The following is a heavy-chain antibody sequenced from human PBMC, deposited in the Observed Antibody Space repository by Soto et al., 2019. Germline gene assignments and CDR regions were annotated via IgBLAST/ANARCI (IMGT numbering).Heavy chain of an antibody. CDR2: INHSGST. D-gene: IGHD3-3*01. CDR3: ARGRGYDFWSGYFTDNWFDP. Sequence: PSETLSLTCAVYGGSFSGYYWSWIRQPPGKGLEWIGEINHSGSTNYNPSLKSRVTISVDTSKNQFSLKLSSVTAADTAVYYCARGRGYDFWSGYFTDNWFDPWGQGTLVTVSS. CDR1: GGSFSGYY. J-gene: IGHJ5*02. V-gene: IGHV4-34*01.